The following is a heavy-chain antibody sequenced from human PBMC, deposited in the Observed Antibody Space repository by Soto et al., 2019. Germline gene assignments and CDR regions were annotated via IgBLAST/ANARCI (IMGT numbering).Heavy chain of an antibody. V-gene: IGHV3-48*02. CDR2: ISGSSETI. Sequence: EVQLLESGGGLIQPGGSLRLSCAASGFIFNTYSMNWVRQAPGKGLEWVSYISGSSETIVYADSVRGRFTISRVNDNNSTYLKMVSLSDEDTAVYCCARTLSWRRGQVASWSEGTAVTVSP. CDR3: ARTLSWRRGQVAS. CDR1: GFIFNTYS. D-gene: IGHD2-15*01. J-gene: IGHJ4*02.